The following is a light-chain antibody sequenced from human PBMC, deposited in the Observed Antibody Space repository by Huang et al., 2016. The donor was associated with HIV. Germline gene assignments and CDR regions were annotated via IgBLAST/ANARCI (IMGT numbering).Light chain of an antibody. CDR3: QQYGSSPWT. CDR1: QSVNNNY. J-gene: IGKJ1*01. Sequence: EIVLTQSPGSLSLSPGEGATLSCRASQSVNNNYLAWYKQKPGQAPRLLIFSASNRATGIPDRFGGRGSGTDFTLTIRSLEPEDFAMYYCQQYGSSPWTFGQGTKVEVK. V-gene: IGKV3-20*01. CDR2: SAS.